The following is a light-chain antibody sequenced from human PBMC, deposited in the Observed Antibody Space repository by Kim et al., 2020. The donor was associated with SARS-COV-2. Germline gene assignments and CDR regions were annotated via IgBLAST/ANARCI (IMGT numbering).Light chain of an antibody. J-gene: IGKJ3*01. Sequence: LQMAQSPSTLSASIGDRVTITCRASQSISGWLAWYQQKPGKAPKLLIYHASSLESGVPSRFSGSGSGTEFTLTINSLQPDDFATYYCQHLGTFGLGTKVDIK. CDR3: QHLGT. CDR1: QSISGW. CDR2: HAS. V-gene: IGKV1-5*01.